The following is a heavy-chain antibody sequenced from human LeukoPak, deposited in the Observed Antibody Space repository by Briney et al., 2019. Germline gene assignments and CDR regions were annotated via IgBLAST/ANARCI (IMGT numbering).Heavy chain of an antibody. CDR1: GFTFSTST. CDR2: ISGSGGST. J-gene: IGHJ4*02. V-gene: IGHV3-23*01. CDR3: AKGPRSIDY. Sequence: GGSLRLSCAASGFTFSTSTMNWVRQAPGKGLEWVSAISGSGGSTYYADSVKGRFTISRDNSKNTLYLQMNSLRAEDTAVYYCAKGPRSIDYWGQGTLVTVSS.